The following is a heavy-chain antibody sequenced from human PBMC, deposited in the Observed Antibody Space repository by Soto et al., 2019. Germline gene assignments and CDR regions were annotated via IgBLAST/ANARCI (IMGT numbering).Heavy chain of an antibody. CDR2: IYYSGST. CDR1: GGSINRGGYD. J-gene: IGHJ4*02. D-gene: IGHD5-12*01. Sequence: QVQLQESGPGLVKPSQTLSLTCTVSGGSINRGGYDWSWIRQHPGKGLEWIGYIYYSGSTYYNPSLKSRVTISVDTSKNQFSLKLSSVTAADTAVYYCARRAAPSGYDPLYYFDYWGQGTLVTVSS. V-gene: IGHV4-31*03. CDR3: ARRAAPSGYDPLYYFDY.